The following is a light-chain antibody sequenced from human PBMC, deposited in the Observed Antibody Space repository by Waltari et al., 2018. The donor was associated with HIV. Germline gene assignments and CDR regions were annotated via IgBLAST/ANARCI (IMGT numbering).Light chain of an antibody. CDR1: SSNIGSSY. V-gene: IGLV1-47*01. Sequence: QSVLTQPPSASGTPGQRVTISCSGSSSNIGSSYVYWYQQLPGTAPKLLMSRNKRRPQGVPGEFSGSKSGTSASLAIRGLRSEDEADYYCATWDDSLSGLWVFGGGTKLTVL. J-gene: IGLJ3*02. CDR3: ATWDDSLSGLWV. CDR2: RNK.